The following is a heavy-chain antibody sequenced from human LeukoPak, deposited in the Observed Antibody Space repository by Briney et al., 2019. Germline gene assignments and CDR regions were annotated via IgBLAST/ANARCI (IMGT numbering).Heavy chain of an antibody. D-gene: IGHD4-23*01. Sequence: GGSLRLSCAASGFIFSSDWMNWVRQAPGKVLEWVANIKQDGSEKYYVASVKGRFTISRDNAKNSLYLQMNSLRADDTAVYYCARGLRWPDFGGQGTLVTVSS. CDR1: GFIFSSDW. V-gene: IGHV3-7*03. J-gene: IGHJ4*02. CDR3: ARGLRWPDF. CDR2: IKQDGSEK.